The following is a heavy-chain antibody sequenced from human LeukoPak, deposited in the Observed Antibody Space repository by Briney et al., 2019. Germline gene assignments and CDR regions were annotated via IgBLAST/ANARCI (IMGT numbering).Heavy chain of an antibody. CDR2: IRSKSDGGTA. CDR3: CTILGEDDYGDYRDVFDN. J-gene: IGHJ3*02. D-gene: IGHD4-17*01. CDR1: GFVFRSVW. V-gene: IGHV3-15*01. Sequence: GSLRLSCAASGFVFRSVWMTWVRQAPGKGLEWVCRIRSKSDGGTAEYGTSVSDRFTISRDDSKNTLYLQLNSLKTEDTAIYYCCTILGEDDYGDYRDVFDNWGQGTLVAVSS.